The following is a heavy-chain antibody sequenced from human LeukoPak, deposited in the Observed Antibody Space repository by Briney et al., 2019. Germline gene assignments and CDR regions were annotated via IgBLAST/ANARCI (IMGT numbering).Heavy chain of an antibody. V-gene: IGHV4-38-2*02. Sequence: PSETLSLTCTVSGYSISSGYYWGWIRQPPGKGLEWIGSIYHSGSTYYNPSLKSRVTISVDTSKNQFSLKLSSVTAADTAVYYCARPTYYYDSSGYYYPGGYFDYWGQGTLVTVSS. CDR3: ARPTYYYDSSGYYYPGGYFDY. CDR1: GYSISSGYY. J-gene: IGHJ4*02. D-gene: IGHD3-22*01. CDR2: IYHSGST.